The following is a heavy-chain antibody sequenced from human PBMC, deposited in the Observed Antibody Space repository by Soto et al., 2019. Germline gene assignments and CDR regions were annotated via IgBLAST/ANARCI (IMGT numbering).Heavy chain of an antibody. D-gene: IGHD3-10*01. CDR1: EGKFGDHG. V-gene: IGHV3-74*01. CDR3: ARAGSYRFDY. J-gene: IGHJ4*02. CDR2: INAGGTSI. Sequence: RVSCVVAEGKFGDHGVRRISQPPGKGLEWVSRINAGGTSISYADSVKGRFTISRDNAKNTLYLQMDGLGVDDTAVYYCARAGSYRFDYWGLGTLVTVSS.